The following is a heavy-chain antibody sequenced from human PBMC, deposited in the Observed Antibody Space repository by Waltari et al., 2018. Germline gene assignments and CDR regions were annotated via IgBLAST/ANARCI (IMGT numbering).Heavy chain of an antibody. Sequence: QVQLVQSGAEVKKPGSSVKVSCKASGSTFSSYAISWVRQAPGQGLEWMGGIIPIFGKANYAQKFQGRVTITADESTSTAYMELSSLRSEDTAVYYCAREETTVTTLDYWGQGTLVTVSS. CDR3: AREETTVTTLDY. CDR1: GSTFSSYA. J-gene: IGHJ4*02. D-gene: IGHD4-17*01. CDR2: IIPIFGKA. V-gene: IGHV1-69*01.